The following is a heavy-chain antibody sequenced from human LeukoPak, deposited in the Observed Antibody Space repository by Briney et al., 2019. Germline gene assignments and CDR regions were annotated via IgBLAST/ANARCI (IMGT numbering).Heavy chain of an antibody. CDR3: ARDSKVPAARDAFDI. CDR1: GYSFTSYG. V-gene: IGHV1-18*01. J-gene: IGHJ3*02. D-gene: IGHD2-2*01. CDR2: ISAYNGNT. Sequence: GASVKVSCKASGYSFTSYGISWVRQAPGQGLEWMGWISAYNGNTNYAQKLQGRVTMTTDTSTSTAYMELRSLRSDDTAVYYCARDSKVPAARDAFDIWGQGTMVTVSS.